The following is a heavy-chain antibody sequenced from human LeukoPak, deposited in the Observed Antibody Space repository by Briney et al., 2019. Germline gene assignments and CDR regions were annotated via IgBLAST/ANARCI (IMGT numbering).Heavy chain of an antibody. CDR3: ARENSNSWYLDY. V-gene: IGHV4-59*01. CDR1: GXSISTYY. D-gene: IGHD6-13*01. CDR2: IYNSGST. J-gene: IGHJ4*02. Sequence: SETLSLTCTVSGXSISTYYGSWIRQPPGKGLEWIGYIYNSGSTNYNPSLKSRVTISVDTSKNQFSLKLSSVTAADTAVYYCARENSNSWYLDYWGQGTLVTVSS.